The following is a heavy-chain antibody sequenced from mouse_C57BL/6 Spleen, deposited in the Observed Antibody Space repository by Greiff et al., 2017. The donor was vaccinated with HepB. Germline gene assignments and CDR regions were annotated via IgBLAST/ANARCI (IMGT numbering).Heavy chain of an antibody. CDR2: ISNGGGST. V-gene: IGHV5-12*01. D-gene: IGHD4-1*01. J-gene: IGHJ1*03. CDR1: GFTFSDYY. CDR3: ARRNWDYWYFDV. Sequence: EVQLVESGGGLVQPGGSLKLSCAASGFTFSDYYMYWVRQTPEKRLEWVAYISNGGGSTYYPDTVKGRFTISRDNAKNTLYLQMSRLKAEDTAMYDCARRNWDYWYFDVWGTGTTVTVSS.